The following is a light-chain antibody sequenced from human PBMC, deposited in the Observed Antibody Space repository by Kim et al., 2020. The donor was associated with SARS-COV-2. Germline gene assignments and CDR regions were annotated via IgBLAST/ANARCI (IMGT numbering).Light chain of an antibody. CDR3: QQYDNLPGGT. V-gene: IGKV1-33*01. CDR1: QDISNY. J-gene: IGKJ1*01. CDR2: DAS. Sequence: SVGDRVTITCQASQDISNYLNWYQQKPGKAPKLLIYDASNLETGVPSRFSGSGSGTDFTFTISSLQPEDIATYYCQQYDNLPGGTFGQGTKVDIK.